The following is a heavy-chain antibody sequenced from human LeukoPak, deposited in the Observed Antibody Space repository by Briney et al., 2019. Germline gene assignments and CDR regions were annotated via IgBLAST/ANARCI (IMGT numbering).Heavy chain of an antibody. D-gene: IGHD6-25*01. J-gene: IGHJ4*02. V-gene: IGHV3-73*01. Sequence: GGSLKLSCAASGFTFSGCAIHWVRQASGKGLEWVGRIRSKANNYATAYAASVKGRFTISRDDSKDTAYLQMNSLKNEDTAVYYCTRRGGAAGDFDYWGQGTLVTVSS. CDR2: IRSKANNYAT. CDR1: GFTFSGCA. CDR3: TRRGGAAGDFDY.